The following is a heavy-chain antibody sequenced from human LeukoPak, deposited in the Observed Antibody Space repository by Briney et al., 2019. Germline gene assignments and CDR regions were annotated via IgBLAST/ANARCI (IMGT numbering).Heavy chain of an antibody. Sequence: GGSLRLSCAASGFTFSSYSMNWVRQAPGKRLEWVSSISSSSSYIYYADSVKGRFTISRDNAKNSLYLQMNSLRAEDTAVYYCARRPLRYCSSTSCPLDYWGQGTLVTISS. V-gene: IGHV3-21*01. D-gene: IGHD2-2*01. CDR2: ISSSSSYI. J-gene: IGHJ4*02. CDR1: GFTFSSYS. CDR3: ARRPLRYCSSTSCPLDY.